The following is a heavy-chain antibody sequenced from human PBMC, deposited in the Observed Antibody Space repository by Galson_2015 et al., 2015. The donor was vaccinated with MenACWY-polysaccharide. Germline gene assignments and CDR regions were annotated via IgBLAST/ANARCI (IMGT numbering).Heavy chain of an antibody. D-gene: IGHD3-22*01. V-gene: IGHV4-59*01. J-gene: IGHJ4*02. Sequence: TLSLTCTVSGGSISSYYWSWIRQPPGKGLEWIGYIYYSGSTNYNPSLKSRVTISVDTSKNQFSLKLSSVTAADTAVYYCARLYYDSSPFDYWGQGTLVTVSS. CDR3: ARLYYDSSPFDY. CDR1: GGSISSYY. CDR2: IYYSGST.